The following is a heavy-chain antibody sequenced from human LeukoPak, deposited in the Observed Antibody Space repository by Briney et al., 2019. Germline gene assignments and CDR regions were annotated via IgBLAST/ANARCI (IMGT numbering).Heavy chain of an antibody. CDR3: ARAGIAAAGTSWFDP. V-gene: IGHV4-34*01. Sequence: SETLSLTCAVYGGSFSGYYWSWVRQPPGKGLEWIGEINHSGSTNYNPSLKSRVTISVDTSKNQFSLKLSSVTAADTAVYYCARAGIAAAGTSWFDPWGQGTLVTVSS. D-gene: IGHD6-13*01. CDR2: INHSGST. CDR1: GGSFSGYY. J-gene: IGHJ5*02.